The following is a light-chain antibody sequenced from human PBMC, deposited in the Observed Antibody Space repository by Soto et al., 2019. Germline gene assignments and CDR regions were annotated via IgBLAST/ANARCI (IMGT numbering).Light chain of an antibody. V-gene: IGLV1-51*01. CDR3: ATWDSSLSAVV. CDR2: DNY. J-gene: IGLJ2*01. CDR1: SSNIGNNY. Sequence: QPVLTQTPSVSATPGQKVTISCSGSSSNIGNNYVSWYQQFPGAAPKLLIYDNYWRPSGIPDRFSASKSGTSATLGITGLQTGDEADYYCATWDSSLSAVVVGGGTKLTVL.